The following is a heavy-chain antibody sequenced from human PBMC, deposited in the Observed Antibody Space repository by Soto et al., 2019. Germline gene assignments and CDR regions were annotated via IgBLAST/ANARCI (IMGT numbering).Heavy chain of an antibody. D-gene: IGHD2-2*01. CDR2: IIPIFGTA. J-gene: IGHJ3*02. V-gene: IGHV1-69*13. CDR1: GGTFSSYA. Sequence: SVKVSCKASGGTFSSYAISWVRQAPGQGLEWMGGIIPIFGTANYAQKFQGRVTITADESTSTAYMELSSLRSEDTAMYYCARPIVVVPAASVRDAFDIWGQGTMVTVSS. CDR3: ARPIVVVPAASVRDAFDI.